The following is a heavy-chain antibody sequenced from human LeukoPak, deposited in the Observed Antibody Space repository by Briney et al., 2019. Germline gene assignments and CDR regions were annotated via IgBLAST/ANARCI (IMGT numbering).Heavy chain of an antibody. CDR3: AVMHRYYDGSGYWVQ. CDR2: ISTSGGTT. V-gene: IGHV3-23*01. Sequence: GGSLRLSCAASGCTFGSYAMSWVRQAPGKGLEWVSGISTSGGTTSYAESVKGRFTVSRDNPRNTLYMEMNSLRDEDTAVYYCAVMHRYYDGSGYWVQWGQGTLVTVSS. J-gene: IGHJ4*02. CDR1: GCTFGSYA. D-gene: IGHD3-22*01.